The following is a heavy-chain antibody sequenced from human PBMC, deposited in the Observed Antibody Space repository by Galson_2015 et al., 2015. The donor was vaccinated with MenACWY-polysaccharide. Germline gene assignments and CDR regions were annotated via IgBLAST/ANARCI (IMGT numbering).Heavy chain of an antibody. CDR1: GLTFNNNW. Sequence: SLRLSCAASGLTFNNNWIHWVRHAPGKGLAWVSRINSDGGSTAYADSVKGRFTISRDNAKNTLFLQMNSLRVEDTAVYFCVGPLGRGGTGAYGMDAWGQGTTVTVSS. CDR3: VGPLGRGGTGAYGMDA. J-gene: IGHJ6*02. CDR2: INSDGGST. D-gene: IGHD3-10*01. V-gene: IGHV3-74*01.